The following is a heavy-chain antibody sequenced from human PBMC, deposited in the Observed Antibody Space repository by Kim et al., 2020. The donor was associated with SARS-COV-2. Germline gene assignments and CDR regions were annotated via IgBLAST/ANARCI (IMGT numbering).Heavy chain of an antibody. J-gene: IGHJ4*02. Sequence: GGSLRLSCAASGFTFSSYAMSSVRQAPGTGLEWVSAISGSGGSTYYADSVKGRFTISRDNSKNTLSLQMNSLRAEDTAVYYCAKGRDLYEYWGQGTLVTVSS. CDR2: ISGSGGST. D-gene: IGHD3-16*01. CDR3: AKGRDLYEY. V-gene: IGHV3-23*01. CDR1: GFTFSSYA.